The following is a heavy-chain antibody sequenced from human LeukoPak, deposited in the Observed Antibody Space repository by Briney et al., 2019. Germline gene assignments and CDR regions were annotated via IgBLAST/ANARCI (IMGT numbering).Heavy chain of an antibody. J-gene: IGHJ4*02. V-gene: IGHV3-13*01. CDR1: GFTFSSYD. CDR3: ARAGHYDSSGYYSFDY. CDR2: IGTAGDT. D-gene: IGHD3-22*01. Sequence: GGSLRLSCAASGFTFSSYDMHWVRQATGKGLEWVSAIGTAGDTYYPGSVKGRFTVSRENAKSSLYLQMNSLRAGDTAVYYCARAGHYDSSGYYSFDYWGQGTLVTVSS.